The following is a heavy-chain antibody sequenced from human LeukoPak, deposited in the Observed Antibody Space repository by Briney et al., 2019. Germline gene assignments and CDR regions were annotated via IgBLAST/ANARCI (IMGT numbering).Heavy chain of an antibody. J-gene: IGHJ4*02. D-gene: IGHD2-2*01. Sequence: SQTLSLTCTVSGGSISSGGYYWSWIRQHPGKGLEWIGYIYYSGSTYYNPSLKSRVTISVDTSKNQFSLKLSSVTAADTAVYYCARSKGSTSCFDYWGQGTLVTVPS. CDR2: IYYSGST. CDR1: GGSISSGGYY. V-gene: IGHV4-31*03. CDR3: ARSKGSTSCFDY.